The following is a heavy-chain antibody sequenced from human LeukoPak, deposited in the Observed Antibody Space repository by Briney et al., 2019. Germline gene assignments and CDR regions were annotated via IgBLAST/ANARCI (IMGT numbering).Heavy chain of an antibody. CDR3: ARRYYDSSGPFDY. J-gene: IGHJ4*01. V-gene: IGHV4-59*08. Sequence: SETLSLTCTVSGGSISSYYWSWIRQPPGKGLEWIGYIYYSGSTNYNPSLKSRVTLSVDTSKNQFSLKLSSVTAADTAVYYCARRYYDSSGPFDYWGHGILVTVSP. D-gene: IGHD3-22*01. CDR2: IYYSGST. CDR1: GGSISSYY.